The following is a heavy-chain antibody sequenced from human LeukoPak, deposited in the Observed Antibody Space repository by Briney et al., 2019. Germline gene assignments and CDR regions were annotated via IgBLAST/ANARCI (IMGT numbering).Heavy chain of an antibody. J-gene: IGHJ4*02. V-gene: IGHV4-59*11. CDR1: GGSISSHY. Sequence: SETLSLICTVSGGSISSHYWSWIRQPPGKGLEWIGYVENYGRTECIPSLQSRVTLSVDTSKNQFSLKLNSVTAADTAVYYCARGAFGAYFDLWGQGTLVTVSS. CDR3: ARGAFGAYFDL. D-gene: IGHD3-10*01. CDR2: VENYGRT.